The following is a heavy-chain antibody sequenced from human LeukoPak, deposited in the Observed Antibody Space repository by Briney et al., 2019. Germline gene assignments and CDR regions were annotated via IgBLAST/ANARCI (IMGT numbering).Heavy chain of an antibody. Sequence: GASVKVSCKASGYTFTSYYMHWVRQAPGQGLEWMGIINPSGGSTIYAQKFQGRVTMTEDTSTDTAYMELSSLRSEDTAVYYCVVAGFDYWGQGTLVTVSS. J-gene: IGHJ4*02. V-gene: IGHV1-46*01. CDR3: VVAGFDY. CDR1: GYTFTSYY. CDR2: INPSGGST. D-gene: IGHD6-19*01.